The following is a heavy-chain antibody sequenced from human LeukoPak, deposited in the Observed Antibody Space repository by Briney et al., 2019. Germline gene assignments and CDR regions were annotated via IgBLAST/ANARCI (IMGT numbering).Heavy chain of an antibody. CDR3: AKSAHWTVTPENYFDY. CDR1: GFTFSSYA. D-gene: IGHD4-17*01. CDR2: ISGSGGST. V-gene: IGHV3-23*01. J-gene: IGHJ4*02. Sequence: GGSLRLSCAVSGFTFSSYAVSWVRQAPGKGLEWVSAISGSGGSTYYADSVKGRFTISRDNSKDTLYLQMNSLRAEDTAVYYCAKSAHWTVTPENYFDYWGQGTLVTVSS.